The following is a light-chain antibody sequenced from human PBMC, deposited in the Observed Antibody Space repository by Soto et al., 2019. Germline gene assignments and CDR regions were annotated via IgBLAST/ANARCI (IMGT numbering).Light chain of an antibody. Sequence: QSVLTQPASVSGSPGQSITISCTGTSSDIGGYNYVSWYQQHPGKVPKLMIFEVSNRPSGVSYRFSGSKSGNTASLTISGLQADEGGYYYSSSYTGSSTLYVFGTGTK. V-gene: IGLV2-14*01. CDR1: SSDIGGYNY. J-gene: IGLJ1*01. CDR2: EVS. CDR3: SSYTGSSTLYV.